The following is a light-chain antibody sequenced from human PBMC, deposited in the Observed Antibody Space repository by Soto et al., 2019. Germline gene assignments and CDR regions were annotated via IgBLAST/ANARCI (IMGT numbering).Light chain of an antibody. Sequence: QSVLTQPPSVSAAPGQKVTISCSGSSSNIGNNYVSWYQQPPGTAPKLLIYDNNKRPSGIPDRCSGSKSGTSATLGITGLLTGDEADYYCGTWDSSLSAVVFGGGTKLTVL. CDR2: DNN. V-gene: IGLV1-51*01. CDR3: GTWDSSLSAVV. CDR1: SSNIGNNY. J-gene: IGLJ2*01.